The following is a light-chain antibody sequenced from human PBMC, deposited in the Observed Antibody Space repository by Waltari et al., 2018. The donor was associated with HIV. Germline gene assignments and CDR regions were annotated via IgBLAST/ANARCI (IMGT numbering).Light chain of an antibody. V-gene: IGLV4-69*01. CDR2: LNSDGSH. Sequence: QLVLTQSPSASASLGASVKLTCTLSSGPSSYAIAWHQQQPEKGPRYLMKLNSDGSHRKGDGIPDGFSGSSSGAERYLTISSRQSEDEADYYCQTWGTGIQVFGGGTKLTVL. CDR1: SGPSSYA. J-gene: IGLJ3*02. CDR3: QTWGTGIQV.